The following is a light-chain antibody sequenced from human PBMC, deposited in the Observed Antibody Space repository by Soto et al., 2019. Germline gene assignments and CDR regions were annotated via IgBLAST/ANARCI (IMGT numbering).Light chain of an antibody. Sequence: SYELTQPPSVSVAPGKTARITCGGNNIGSKSVHWYQQKPGQAPVLVIYYDSDRPSGIPERFSSSNSGNTATLTISRVEAGDEADYYCQVWDSGSDHPVFGTGTKLTVL. J-gene: IGLJ1*01. CDR1: NIGSKS. CDR2: YDS. CDR3: QVWDSGSDHPV. V-gene: IGLV3-21*04.